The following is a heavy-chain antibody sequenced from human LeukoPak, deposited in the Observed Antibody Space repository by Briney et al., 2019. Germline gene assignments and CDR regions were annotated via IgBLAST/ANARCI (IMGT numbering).Heavy chain of an antibody. V-gene: IGHV4-59*08. Sequence: PAETLSLTCTVSGGSISSYYWSWIRQPPGKGLEWVGYIYYSGSTNYNPSHKSRVTISADTSKNQSSLKLSSVTAADTAVYYCARRAMTTVTTIAFDIWGQGTMVTVSS. J-gene: IGHJ3*02. CDR3: ARRAMTTVTTIAFDI. D-gene: IGHD4-17*01. CDR2: IYYSGST. CDR1: GGSISSYY.